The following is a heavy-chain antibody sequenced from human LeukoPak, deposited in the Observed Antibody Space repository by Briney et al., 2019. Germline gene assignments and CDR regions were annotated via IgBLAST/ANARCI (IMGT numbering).Heavy chain of an antibody. CDR1: GGSISSSSYY. D-gene: IGHD2-21*02. J-gene: IGHJ4*02. CDR2: IYYSGST. V-gene: IGHV4-39*07. Sequence: SETLSLTCTVSGGSISSSSYYWGWIRQPPGKGLEWIGSIYYSGSTYCNPSLKSRVTISVDTSKNQFSLKLSSVTAADTAVYYCARGGGDLWQDFDYWGQGTLVTVSS. CDR3: ARGGGDLWQDFDY.